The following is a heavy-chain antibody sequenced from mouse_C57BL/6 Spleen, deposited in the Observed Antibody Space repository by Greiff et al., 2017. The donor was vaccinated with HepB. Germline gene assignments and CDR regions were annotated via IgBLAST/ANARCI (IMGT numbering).Heavy chain of an antibody. Sequence: VQLQQPGAELVKPGASVKLSCKASGYTFTSYWMQWVKQRPGQGLEWIGEIDPSDSYTNYNQKFKGKATLTVDTSSSTAYMQLSHLTSEDSAVYYGARSYYYGSSPHYFDYWGQGTTLTVSS. CDR2: IDPSDSYT. CDR3: ARSYYYGSSPHYFDY. CDR1: GYTFTSYW. D-gene: IGHD1-1*01. V-gene: IGHV1-50*01. J-gene: IGHJ2*01.